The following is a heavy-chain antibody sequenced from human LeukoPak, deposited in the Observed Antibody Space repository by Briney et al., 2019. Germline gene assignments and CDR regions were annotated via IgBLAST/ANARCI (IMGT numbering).Heavy chain of an antibody. CDR2: IYYSGST. J-gene: IGHJ4*02. D-gene: IGHD3-22*01. Sequence: PSQTLSLTCTVSGGSISSGDYYWSWIRQPPGKGLEWIGYIYYSGSTYYNPSLKSRVTISVDTSKNQFSLKLSSVTAADTAVYYCARAAVIVVVIDYWGQGTLVTVSS. CDR3: ARAAVIVVVIDY. CDR1: GGSISSGDYY. V-gene: IGHV4-30-4*01.